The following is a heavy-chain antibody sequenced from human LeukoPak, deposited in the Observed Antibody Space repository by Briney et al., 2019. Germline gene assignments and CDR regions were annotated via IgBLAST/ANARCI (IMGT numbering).Heavy chain of an antibody. CDR3: ARDRIVGATSVDGFDI. J-gene: IGHJ3*02. Sequence: GGSLRLSCAASGFTFSSHWMHWVRQVPGRGLVWVSRINSDGSSATYTDSVKGRFTISRDNARNTLYLQMNSLRAEDTAVYYCARDRIVGATSVDGFDIWGQGTMATVSS. CDR1: GFTFSSHW. V-gene: IGHV3-74*01. CDR2: INSDGSSA. D-gene: IGHD1-26*01.